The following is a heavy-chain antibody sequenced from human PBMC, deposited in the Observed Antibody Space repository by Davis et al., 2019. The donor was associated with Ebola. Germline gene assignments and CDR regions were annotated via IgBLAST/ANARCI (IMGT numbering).Heavy chain of an antibody. D-gene: IGHD3-16*01. J-gene: IGHJ6*04. V-gene: IGHV3-30*14. Sequence: GGSLRLSCAASGFTFSSYAMHWVRQAPGKGLEWVAVISYDGSNKYYADSVKGRFTISRDNSKNTLYLQMSSLRAEDTAVYYCARDQLRPQGDEFYYYYYGMDVWGKGTTVTVSS. CDR1: GFTFSSYA. CDR3: ARDQLRPQGDEFYYYYYGMDV. CDR2: ISYDGSNK.